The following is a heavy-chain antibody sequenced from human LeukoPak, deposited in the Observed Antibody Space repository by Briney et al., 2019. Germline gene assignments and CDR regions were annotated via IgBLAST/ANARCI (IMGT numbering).Heavy chain of an antibody. Sequence: SETLSLTCTVSGGSISSSSYYWGWIRQPPGKGLEWIGSIYYSGSTYYNPSLKSRVTMSVDTSKNQFSLKLSSVTAADTAVYYCARDRYYYDSSGYLFDYWGQGTLVTVSS. D-gene: IGHD3-22*01. CDR2: IYYSGST. CDR1: GGSISSSSYY. V-gene: IGHV4-39*07. J-gene: IGHJ4*02. CDR3: ARDRYYYDSSGYLFDY.